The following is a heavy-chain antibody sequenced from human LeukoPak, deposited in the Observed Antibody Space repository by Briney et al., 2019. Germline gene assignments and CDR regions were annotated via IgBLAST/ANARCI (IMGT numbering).Heavy chain of an antibody. CDR1: EFTVSTNY. J-gene: IGHJ4*02. D-gene: IGHD2-2*01. CDR3: AKDSVRGVVPAAIGY. CDR2: IYSGGST. Sequence: GGSLRLSCVASEFTVSTNYLNWVRQAPGKGLEWVSIIYSGGSTYYADSVKGRFTISRDNSKNTLYLQMNSLRAEDTAVYYCAKDSVRGVVPAAIGYWGQGTLVTVSS. V-gene: IGHV3-66*01.